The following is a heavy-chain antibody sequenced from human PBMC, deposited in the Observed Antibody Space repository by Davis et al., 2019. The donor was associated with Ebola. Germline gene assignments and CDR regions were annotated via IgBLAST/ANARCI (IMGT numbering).Heavy chain of an antibody. J-gene: IGHJ5*02. Sequence: SVKVSCKASGGTFSSYAISWVRQAPGQGLEWMGGIIPIFGTANYAQKFQGRVTITADESTSTAYMELSSLRSEDTAVYYCARGLGYCSGGSCYSYRFDPWGQGTLVTVSS. CDR2: IIPIFGTA. V-gene: IGHV1-69*13. CDR3: ARGLGYCSGGSCYSYRFDP. D-gene: IGHD2-15*01. CDR1: GGTFSSYA.